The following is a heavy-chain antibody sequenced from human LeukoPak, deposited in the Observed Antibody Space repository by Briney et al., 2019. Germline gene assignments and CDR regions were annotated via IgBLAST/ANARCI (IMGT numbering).Heavy chain of an antibody. CDR3: ARDPMMELPFDY. V-gene: IGHV3-30-3*01. CDR2: ISYDGSNK. J-gene: IGHJ4*02. Sequence: GGSLRLSCAASGFTFSNYAMHWVRQAPGKGLEWVAVISYDGSNKYYADSVKGRFTISRDNSKNTLYLQMNSLRTEDTAVYYCARDPMMELPFDYWGQGTLVTVSS. CDR1: GFTFSNYA. D-gene: IGHD1-26*01.